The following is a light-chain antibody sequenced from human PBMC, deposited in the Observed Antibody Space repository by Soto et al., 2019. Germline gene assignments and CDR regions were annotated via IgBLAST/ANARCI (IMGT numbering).Light chain of an antibody. Sequence: QSVLTQPASVSGSPGQSITISCTGTSSDVGGYNYVSWYQQHPGKAPKLMIYEVSNRPSGVSNRFSGSKSGDTASLTISGLQTEDEADSYCSPYTSSSTLYVFGTGTKVTAL. CDR1: SSDVGGYNY. CDR2: EVS. V-gene: IGLV2-14*01. CDR3: SPYTSSSTLYV. J-gene: IGLJ1*01.